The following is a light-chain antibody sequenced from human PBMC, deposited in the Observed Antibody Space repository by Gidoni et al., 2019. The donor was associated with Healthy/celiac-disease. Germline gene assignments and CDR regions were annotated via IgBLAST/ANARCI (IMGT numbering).Light chain of an antibody. V-gene: IGLV3-1*01. J-gene: IGLJ2*01. CDR3: QAWDSSTGV. CDR1: KLGDKY. Sequence: SYELTQPPSVSVSPGQTASITCSGDKLGDKYACWYQQKPGLSPVLVIYQDSKRPSGIPERFSGSNSGNTATLTISGTQAMDEADYYCQAWDSSTGVFGGGTKLTVL. CDR2: QDS.